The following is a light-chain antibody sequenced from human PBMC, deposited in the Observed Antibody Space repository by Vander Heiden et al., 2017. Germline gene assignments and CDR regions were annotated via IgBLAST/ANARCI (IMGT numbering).Light chain of an antibody. V-gene: IGKV1-33*01. J-gene: IGKJ1*01. Sequence: DLQMTQSPSSLSASVGDRVTITCQASQDISNYLNWYQQKPGKAPKLLIYDASNFETGVPSRFSGSGSGTDFTFTISSLQPEDIATYYCQQYDNLPVAFGQGTKVEIK. CDR2: DAS. CDR3: QQYDNLPVA. CDR1: QDISNY.